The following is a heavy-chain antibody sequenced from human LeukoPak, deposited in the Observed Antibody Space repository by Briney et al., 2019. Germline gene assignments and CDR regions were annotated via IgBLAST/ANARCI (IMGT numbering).Heavy chain of an antibody. CDR1: GGSISSYY. CDR3: ARKGRNWFDP. V-gene: IGHV5-51*01. Sequence: ETLSLTCTVSGGSISSYYWTWIRQPPGKGLEWMGIIYPGDSDTRYSPSFQGQVTISADKSISTAYLQWSSLKASDTAMYYCARKGRNWFDPWGQGTLVTVSS. J-gene: IGHJ5*02. CDR2: IYPGDSDT.